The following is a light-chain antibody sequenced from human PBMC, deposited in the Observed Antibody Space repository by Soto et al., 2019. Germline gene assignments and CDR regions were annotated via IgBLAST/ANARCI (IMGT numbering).Light chain of an antibody. V-gene: IGKV3-20*01. CDR2: GAS. J-gene: IGKJ1*01. Sequence: EILLTQSPDSLSLSPGDRATLSCRASQSFSSTFFAWYQQKPGQAPRLLIYGASSRATGIPDRFSGSGSGTDFTLTISRQKPEDFAVNYCQQYASSVTFGQGPKGETK. CDR3: QQYASSVT. CDR1: QSFSSTF.